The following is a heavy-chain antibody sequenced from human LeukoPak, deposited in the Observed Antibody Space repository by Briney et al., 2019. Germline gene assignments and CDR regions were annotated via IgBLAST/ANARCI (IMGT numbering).Heavy chain of an antibody. CDR1: GYTFTGYY. J-gene: IGHJ4*02. CDR3: ARAYYGDYEQDFDY. D-gene: IGHD4-17*01. V-gene: IGHV1-2*02. CDR2: INPNSGGT. Sequence: ASVKVSCKASGYTFTGYYMHWARQAPGQGLEWMGWINPNSGGTNYAQKFQGRVTMTRNTSVSTAYMELSSLRSEDTAVYYCARAYYGDYEQDFDYWGQGTLVTVSS.